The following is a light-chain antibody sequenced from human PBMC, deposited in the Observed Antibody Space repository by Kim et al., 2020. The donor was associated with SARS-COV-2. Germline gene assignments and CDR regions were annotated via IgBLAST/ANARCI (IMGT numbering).Light chain of an antibody. V-gene: IGLV1-44*01. CDR3: AAWDGSLNGVV. CDR2: DNS. CDR1: SSNIGSKS. Sequence: GQRRTISCSGSSSNIGSKSVSWYQQLPGAAPKLLIYDNSQRPSGVPDRFSGSKSGTSASLAISGLQSEDEADYYCAAWDGSLNGVVFGGGTQLTVL. J-gene: IGLJ2*01.